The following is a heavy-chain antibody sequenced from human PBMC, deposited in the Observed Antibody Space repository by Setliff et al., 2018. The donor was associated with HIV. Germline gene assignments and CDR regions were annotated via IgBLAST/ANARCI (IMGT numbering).Heavy chain of an antibody. D-gene: IGHD3-22*01. V-gene: IGHV4-38-2*01. Sequence: SETLSLTCAVSGYSISTAYYWAWTRQSPGKGLEWIGGFHHSGSAHYNPSLKSRVTISGQTSKNQFSLTMTSVTAADTAIYYCARQGAGYYYDSSDYYTGNGFDMWGQGTMGTVS. CDR3: ARQGAGYYYDSSDYYTGNGFDM. CDR2: FHHSGSA. J-gene: IGHJ3*02. CDR1: GYSISTAYY.